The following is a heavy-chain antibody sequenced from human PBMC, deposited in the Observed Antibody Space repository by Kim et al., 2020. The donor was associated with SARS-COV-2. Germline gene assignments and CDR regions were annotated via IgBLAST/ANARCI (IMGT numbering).Heavy chain of an antibody. V-gene: IGHV3-33*06. D-gene: IGHD3-10*01. Sequence: GGSLRLSCAASGFTFSSYGMHWVRQAPGKGLEWVAVIWYDGSNKYYADSVKGRFTISRDNSKNTLYLQMNSLRAEDTAVYYCAKGGELLWFGERTIDAFDIWGQGTMVTVSS. CDR2: IWYDGSNK. CDR3: AKGGELLWFGERTIDAFDI. J-gene: IGHJ3*02. CDR1: GFTFSSYG.